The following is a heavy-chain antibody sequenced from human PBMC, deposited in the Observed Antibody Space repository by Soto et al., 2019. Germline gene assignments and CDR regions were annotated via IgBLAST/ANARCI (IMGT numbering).Heavy chain of an antibody. CDR2: INQGGNEK. Sequence: EVQLVESGGSLVQPGGSLRLSRAASGFPFNIYWMSWVRQAPGKGLEWVANINQGGNEKYYVDSVRGRFTISRDNTKNSLFLQMNTLRAEDTAVYYCVKDDEGGYYGSTRQAGGDSWGQGTLLTVSS. V-gene: IGHV3-7*04. CDR3: VKDDEGGYYGSTRQAGGDS. J-gene: IGHJ4*02. D-gene: IGHD3-10*01. CDR1: GFPFNIYW.